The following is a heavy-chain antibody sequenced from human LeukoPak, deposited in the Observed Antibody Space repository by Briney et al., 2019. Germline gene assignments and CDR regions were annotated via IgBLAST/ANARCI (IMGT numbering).Heavy chain of an antibody. Sequence: GASVKVSCKASGDTFTSYGISWVRQAPGQGLEWMGGIIPIFGTANYAQKFQGRVTITADESTSTAYMELSSLRSEDTAVYYCARAVDTAMTFDYWGQGTLVTVSS. CDR3: ARAVDTAMTFDY. CDR1: GDTFTSYG. J-gene: IGHJ4*02. CDR2: IIPIFGTA. D-gene: IGHD5-18*01. V-gene: IGHV1-69*13.